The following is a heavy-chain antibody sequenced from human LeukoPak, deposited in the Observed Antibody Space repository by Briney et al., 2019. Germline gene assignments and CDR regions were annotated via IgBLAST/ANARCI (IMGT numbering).Heavy chain of an antibody. D-gene: IGHD6-13*01. CDR2: ISSSSYI. J-gene: IGHJ3*02. CDR1: GFIFSSYS. V-gene: IGHV3-21*01. CDR3: ARDRSSSWSGGAFDI. Sequence: GSLRLSCAASGFIFSSYSMNWVRQAPGTGLEWVSFISSSSYIYYADSVKGRFTISRDNAKNSLYLQMNSLRAEDTAVYYCARDRSSSWSGGAFDIWGQGTMVTVSS.